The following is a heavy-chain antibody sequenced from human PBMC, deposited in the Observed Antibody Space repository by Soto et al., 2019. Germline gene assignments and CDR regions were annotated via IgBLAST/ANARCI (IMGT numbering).Heavy chain of an antibody. D-gene: IGHD2-2*01. CDR3: ARDLGSTSWVGWFDP. J-gene: IGHJ5*02. CDR2: IYYSGST. CDR1: GGSISSGGYY. V-gene: IGHV4-31*03. Sequence: QVQLQESGPGLVKPSQTLSLTCTVSGGSISSGGYYWSWIRQHPGKGLEWIGYIYYSGSTYYNPSLKRRVTIAVATSKNQSPLKLSSVTAADRAVYYCARDLGSTSWVGWFDPWGQGTLVTVSS.